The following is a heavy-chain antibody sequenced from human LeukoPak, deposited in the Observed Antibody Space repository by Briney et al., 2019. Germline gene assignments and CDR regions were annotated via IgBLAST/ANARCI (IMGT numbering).Heavy chain of an antibody. CDR1: GGSIVSYY. Sequence: PSGTLSLTCGVSGGSIVSYYWSWIRQPPGKGLEWIGYIYYTGSTNYNPSLKSRVTISVDTSKNQFSLKLSSVTAADTAVYYCARYLAAGYFDLWGRGTLVTVSS. CDR3: ARYLAAGYFDL. V-gene: IGHV4-59*08. CDR2: IYYTGST. J-gene: IGHJ2*01. D-gene: IGHD6-25*01.